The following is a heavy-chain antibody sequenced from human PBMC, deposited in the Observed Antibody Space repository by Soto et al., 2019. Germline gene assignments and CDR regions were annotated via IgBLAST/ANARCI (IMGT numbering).Heavy chain of an antibody. V-gene: IGHV1-46*01. CDR1: GYTFTSFY. CDR2: VNPSSGGT. Sequence: ASVKVSCKASGYTFTSFYMHWVRQGPGQGLEWMGIVNPSSGGTGYAQQFQGRVTMTSDTSTTTVYMELSSPRSEDTAVYYCARDSTLAYWGQGTLVTVSS. CDR3: ARDSTLAY. J-gene: IGHJ4*02.